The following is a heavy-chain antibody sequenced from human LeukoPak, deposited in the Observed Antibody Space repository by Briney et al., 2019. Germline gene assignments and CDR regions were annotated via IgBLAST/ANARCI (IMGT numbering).Heavy chain of an antibody. V-gene: IGHV1-18*01. CDR3: ARAKFEADPANWGLINY. J-gene: IGHJ4*02. CDR1: GYTFTSYG. Sequence: GASVKVSCKASGYTFTSYGISWVRQAPGQGLEWMGWISAYNGNTNYAQKLQGRVTMTTDTSTSTAYMELRSLRSDDTAVYYCARAKFEADPANWGLINYWGQGTLVTVSS. D-gene: IGHD7-27*01. CDR2: ISAYNGNT.